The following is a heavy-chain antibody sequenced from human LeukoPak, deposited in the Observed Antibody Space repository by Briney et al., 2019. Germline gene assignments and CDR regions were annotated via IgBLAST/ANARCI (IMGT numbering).Heavy chain of an antibody. Sequence: PSETLSLTCGVYGESFSDYYWSWIRQPPGEGLEWIAEINHSGSTYYNPSLKSRVTISVDTSKNQFSLKLSSVTAADTAVYYCARGGYYYDSSGYYYAFDYWGQGTLVTVSS. V-gene: IGHV4-34*01. D-gene: IGHD3-22*01. CDR3: ARGGYYYDSSGYYYAFDY. J-gene: IGHJ4*02. CDR1: GESFSDYY. CDR2: INHSGST.